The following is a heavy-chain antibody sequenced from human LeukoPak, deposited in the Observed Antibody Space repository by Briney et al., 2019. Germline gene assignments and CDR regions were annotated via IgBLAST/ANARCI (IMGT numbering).Heavy chain of an antibody. CDR1: GGAFSSYA. Sequence: ASVKVSCKASGGAFSSYAISWVRQAPGQGLERMGWISAYNGNTNYAQKLQGRVTMTTDTSTSTAYMELRSLRSDDTAVYYCARDKEVGAMVNYYYYMDVWGKGTMVTVSS. CDR3: ARDKEVGAMVNYYYYMDV. D-gene: IGHD1-26*01. CDR2: ISAYNGNT. J-gene: IGHJ6*03. V-gene: IGHV1-18*01.